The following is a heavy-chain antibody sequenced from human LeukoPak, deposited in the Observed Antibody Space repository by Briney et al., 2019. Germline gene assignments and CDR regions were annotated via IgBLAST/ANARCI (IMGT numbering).Heavy chain of an antibody. CDR1: GFTFSSYS. CDR3: ARDRGKYYGMDV. V-gene: IGHV3-21*01. CDR2: ISSSSSYI. D-gene: IGHD3-10*01. J-gene: IGHJ6*02. Sequence: PGGSLRLSCAASGFTFSSYSMNWVRQAPGKGLEWVSSISSSSSYIYYADSVKGRFTISRDNAKNSLYLQMNSLRAEDTAVYCCARDRGKYYGMDVWGQGTTVTVSS.